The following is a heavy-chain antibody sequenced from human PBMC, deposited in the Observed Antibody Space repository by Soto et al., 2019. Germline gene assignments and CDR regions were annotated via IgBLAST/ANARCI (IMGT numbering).Heavy chain of an antibody. CDR2: LIPVFGSP. CDR3: TRVLGYTFEPGKTRYYAMDV. D-gene: IGHD5-18*01. Sequence: QVQLVQSGAEVKKPASSVTVSCKTSGGTFSKDAINWVRQAPGQGLEWMGLLIPVFGSPIYAQKFQGRMRITADDSTSTDFRDLSSLRSEDTAVYYCTRVLGYTFEPGKTRYYAMDVWGQGTTVSVSS. V-gene: IGHV1-69*01. CDR1: GGTFSKDA. J-gene: IGHJ6*02.